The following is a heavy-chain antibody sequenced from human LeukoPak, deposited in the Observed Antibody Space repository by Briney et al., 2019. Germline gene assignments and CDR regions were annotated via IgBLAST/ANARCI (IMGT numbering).Heavy chain of an antibody. J-gene: IGHJ3*02. CDR3: AKDQYAFDI. CDR2: IKQDGSEQ. V-gene: IGHV3-7*01. CDR1: GFTFTDYW. Sequence: GGSLRLSCTTSGFTFTDYWMTWVRQAPGKGLEWVANIKQDGSEQYYVDSVKGRFTISRDNAKNSLSLQMNSLRAEDTAVYYCAKDQYAFDIWGQGTMVTVSS.